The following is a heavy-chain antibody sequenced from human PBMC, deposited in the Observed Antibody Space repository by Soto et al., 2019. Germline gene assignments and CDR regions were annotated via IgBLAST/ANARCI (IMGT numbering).Heavy chain of an antibody. Sequence: SETLSLTCAVSGGSISSSNWWSWVRQPPGKGLEWIGEIYHSGSTNYNPSLKSRVTISVDKSKNQFSLKLSSVTAADTAVYYCARGVAYSSSWFGFDYWGQGTLVTVSS. J-gene: IGHJ4*02. CDR3: ARGVAYSSSWFGFDY. CDR2: IYHSGST. CDR1: GGSISSSNW. D-gene: IGHD6-13*01. V-gene: IGHV4-4*02.